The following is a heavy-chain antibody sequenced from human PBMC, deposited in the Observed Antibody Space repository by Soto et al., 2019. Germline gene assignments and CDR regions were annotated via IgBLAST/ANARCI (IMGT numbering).Heavy chain of an antibody. Sequence: SETLSLTCAVSGGSISTTGSSWMWSRQPPGKGLEWLGYISYLGITYYNPSLKSRGSMAVDRSKKQFSLRLNSVTAADTALYYCARDCCRGGSCYVAYWGQGALVTVSS. CDR3: ARDCCRGGSCYVAY. J-gene: IGHJ4*02. CDR1: GGSISTTGSS. V-gene: IGHV4-30-2*01. CDR2: ISYLGIT. D-gene: IGHD2-15*01.